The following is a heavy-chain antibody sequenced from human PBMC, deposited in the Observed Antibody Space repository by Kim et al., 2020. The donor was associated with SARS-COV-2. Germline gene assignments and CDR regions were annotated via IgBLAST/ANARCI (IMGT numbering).Heavy chain of an antibody. D-gene: IGHD1-26*01. V-gene: IGHV3-33*06. J-gene: IGHJ4*02. Sequence: ADSVKGRFTIARDNSNNTLFLQMDSMRAEDTAVYRCANGFFGGGGSYLTHYWGRGTLVTVSS. CDR3: ANGFFGGGGSYLTHY.